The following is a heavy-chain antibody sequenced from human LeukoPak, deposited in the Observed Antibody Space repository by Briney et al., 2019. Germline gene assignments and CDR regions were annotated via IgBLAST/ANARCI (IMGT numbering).Heavy chain of an antibody. D-gene: IGHD2-2*01. CDR2: IYYSGST. J-gene: IGHJ5*02. CDR1: GGSISSGGYY. CDR3: ARDRIVVVPAAEPITYNWFDP. Sequence: SETLSLTCTVSGGSISSGGYYWSWIRQHPGKDLEWIGYIYYSGSTYYNPSLKSRVTISVDTSKNQFSLKLSSVTAADTAVYYCARDRIVVVPAAEPITYNWFDPWGQGTLVTVSS. V-gene: IGHV4-31*03.